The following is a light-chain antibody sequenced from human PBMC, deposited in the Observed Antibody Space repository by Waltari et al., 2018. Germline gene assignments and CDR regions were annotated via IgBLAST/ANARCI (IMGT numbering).Light chain of an antibody. Sequence: QSALTQPRSVSGSPGQSAPFSCPGPRRDFGGFTSVPWYQTYPGKAPKPLIYDVTRLPSGVPDRFSGSKSGNTASLTISGLQAEDEADYYCCSYAGSYPHWVFGGGTKLTVL. V-gene: IGLV2-11*01. J-gene: IGLJ3*02. CDR2: DVT. CDR1: RRDFGGFTS. CDR3: CSYAGSYPHWV.